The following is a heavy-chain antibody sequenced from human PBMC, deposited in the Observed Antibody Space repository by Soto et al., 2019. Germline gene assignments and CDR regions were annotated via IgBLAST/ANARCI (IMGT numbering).Heavy chain of an antibody. CDR1: GGSFSGYY. CDR3: ARDLWGYCGTDCFPLDV. Sequence: PSETLSLTCAVYGGSFSGYYWSWIRQPPGKGLEWIGYMYNTGSTVYNPSFKSRVTISVDTSKNQFSLKLNSVTAADTAVYYCARDLWGYCGTDCFPLDVWGQGTTVTVSS. D-gene: IGHD2-21*02. CDR2: MYNTGST. J-gene: IGHJ6*02. V-gene: IGHV4-59*01.